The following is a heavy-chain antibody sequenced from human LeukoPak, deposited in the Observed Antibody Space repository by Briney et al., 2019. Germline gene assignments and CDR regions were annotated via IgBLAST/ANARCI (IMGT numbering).Heavy chain of an antibody. V-gene: IGHV3-48*02. Sequence: PGGSLRLSCAASGFIFSSFAMDWVRQAPGKGLEWVSYISPTYDIYYSDSVRGRFTISRDNAKNSLYLQMNSLRDEDTAVYYCARDHNWGFDYWGQGTLVAVSS. D-gene: IGHD7-27*01. CDR2: ISPTYDI. CDR1: GFIFSSFA. CDR3: ARDHNWGFDY. J-gene: IGHJ4*02.